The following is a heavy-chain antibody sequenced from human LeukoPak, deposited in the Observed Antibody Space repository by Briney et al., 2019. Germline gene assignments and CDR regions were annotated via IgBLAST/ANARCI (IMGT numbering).Heavy chain of an antibody. CDR1: GFSFNSYW. Sequence: GGSLRLSCAASGFSFNSYWMTWVRQAPGRGLEWVANINPAGSDTYYVDPVKGRFTISRDNAKKLVYLQMNSLGAEDTAVYSCGRFGYVAAVDLWGQETLVTVSS. CDR2: INPAGSDT. V-gene: IGHV3-7*01. CDR3: GRFGYVAAVDL. J-gene: IGHJ4*02. D-gene: IGHD3-10*01.